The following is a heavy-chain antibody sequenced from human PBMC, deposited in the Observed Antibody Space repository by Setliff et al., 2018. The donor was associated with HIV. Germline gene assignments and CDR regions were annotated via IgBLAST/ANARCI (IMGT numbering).Heavy chain of an antibody. CDR2: IYYSGST. D-gene: IGHD5-18*01. V-gene: IGHV4-59*01. CDR3: ARERQLWPLGWLDP. CDR1: GGSISTYY. J-gene: IGHJ5*02. Sequence: PSETLSLTCTVSGGSISTYYWSWIRQPPGKGLEWIGYIYYSGSTNYNPSLMSRVTISVDTSKNQFSLKLSSVTAADTAVYYCARERQLWPLGWLDPWGQGTLVTVSS.